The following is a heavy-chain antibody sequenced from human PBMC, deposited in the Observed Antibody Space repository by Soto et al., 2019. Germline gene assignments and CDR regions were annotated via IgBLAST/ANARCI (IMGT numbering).Heavy chain of an antibody. CDR3: ARVGYYYDGRGAFDI. CDR1: GGSISSGDYY. J-gene: IGHJ3*02. CDR2: IYYSGST. Sequence: QVQLQESGPGLVKPSQTLSLTCTVSGGSISSGDYYWSWIRQPPGRGLGWIGYIYYSGSTYYNPSLKSRVTISVDKSKNQFSLKLSSVTAADTAVYYCARVGYYYDGRGAFDIWGQGTMVTVSS. D-gene: IGHD3-22*01. V-gene: IGHV4-30-4*01.